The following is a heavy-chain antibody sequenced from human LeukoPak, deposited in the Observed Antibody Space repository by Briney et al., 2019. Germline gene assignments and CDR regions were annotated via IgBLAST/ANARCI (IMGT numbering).Heavy chain of an antibody. V-gene: IGHV3-23*01. CDR3: AKPPSSGWYGRDWFDP. J-gene: IGHJ5*02. D-gene: IGHD6-19*01. CDR2: ISGSGGST. Sequence: GGSLRLSCAASGFTFSSYAMSWVRQAPGKGLEWGSAISGSGGSTYYADTVKGRFTISRDNSKNTLYLQMNSLRAEDTAVYYCAKPPSSGWYGRDWFDPWGQGTLVTVSS. CDR1: GFTFSSYA.